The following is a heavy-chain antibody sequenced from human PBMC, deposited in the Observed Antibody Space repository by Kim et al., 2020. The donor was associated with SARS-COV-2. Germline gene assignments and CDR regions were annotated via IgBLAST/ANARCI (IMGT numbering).Heavy chain of an antibody. V-gene: IGHV1-69*01. D-gene: IGHD3-22*01. J-gene: IGHJ3*02. Sequence: QGRVTMTADESTSTAYMELSSLRSEDTAVYYCARDQAENYYDSSGDAFDIWGQGTMVTVSS. CDR3: ARDQAENYYDSSGDAFDI.